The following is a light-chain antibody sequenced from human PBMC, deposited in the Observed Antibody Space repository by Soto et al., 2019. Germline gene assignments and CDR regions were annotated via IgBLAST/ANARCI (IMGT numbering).Light chain of an antibody. V-gene: IGKV3-11*01. CDR3: QQRSSWPPA. CDR1: QSISSY. CDR2: DTS. Sequence: EIVLTQSPATLSLSPGERATLSCRASQSISSYLAWYQQKPGQAPRLLIHDTSSRATGIPARFSGSGSGTDFTLTISSLEPEDFAVYYCQQRSSWPPAFGQGTKVEI. J-gene: IGKJ1*01.